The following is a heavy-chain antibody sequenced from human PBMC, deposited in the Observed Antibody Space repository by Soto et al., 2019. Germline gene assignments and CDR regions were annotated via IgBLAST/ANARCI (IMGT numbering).Heavy chain of an antibody. CDR1: GGSISSSSYY. CDR2: IYYSGST. V-gene: IGHV4-39*01. D-gene: IGHD2-15*01. Sequence: QLQLQESGPGLVKPSETLSLTCTVSGGSISSSSYYWGWIRQPPGKGLEWIGSIYYSGSTYYDPSLKSPVTISVDTSKSHVSLKLSSVTAAATAVYYCARHTPAISISDHWGQGTLVTVSS. J-gene: IGHJ4*02. CDR3: ARHTPAISISDH.